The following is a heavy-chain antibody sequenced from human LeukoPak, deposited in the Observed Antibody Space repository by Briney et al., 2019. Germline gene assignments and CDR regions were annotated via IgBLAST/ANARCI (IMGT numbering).Heavy chain of an antibody. V-gene: IGHV4-38-2*02. J-gene: IGHJ5*02. Sequence: SETLSLTCTVSGYSISSGYYWGWIRQPPGKGLEWIGSIYHSGSTYYNPSLKSRVTISVDTSKNQFSLKLSSVTAADTAVYYCARSLMIVSINWFDPWGQGTLVTVSS. CDR3: ARSLMIVSINWFDP. D-gene: IGHD3-22*01. CDR2: IYHSGST. CDR1: GYSISSGYY.